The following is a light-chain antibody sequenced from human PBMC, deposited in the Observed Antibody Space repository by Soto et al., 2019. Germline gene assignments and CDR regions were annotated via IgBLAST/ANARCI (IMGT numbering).Light chain of an antibody. Sequence: QSALTQPASVSGSPGQSITISCTGTSSDVGSYKFVSWYQQHPGKASKLMIYEGSKRPSGVSSRFSGSKSGNTASLTISGLQAEDEGDYHCCSYAGSSTLVFGGGTKLTVL. CDR2: EGS. CDR3: CSYAGSSTLV. V-gene: IGLV2-23*01. J-gene: IGLJ3*02. CDR1: SSDVGSYKF.